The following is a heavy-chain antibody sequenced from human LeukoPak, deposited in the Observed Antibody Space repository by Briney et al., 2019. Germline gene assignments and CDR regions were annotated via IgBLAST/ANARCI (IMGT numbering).Heavy chain of an antibody. V-gene: IGHV3-9*01. D-gene: IGHD3-3*01. CDR3: AKGPHYDFWSGYPAFDY. J-gene: IGHJ4*02. CDR2: ISWNSGSI. CDR1: GFTFDDYA. Sequence: GGSLRLSCAASGFTFDDYAMHWVRQAPGKGLEWVSGISWNSGSIGYADSVKGRFTISRDNSKNTLYLQMNSLRAEDTAVYYCAKGPHYDFWSGYPAFDYWGQGTLVTVSS.